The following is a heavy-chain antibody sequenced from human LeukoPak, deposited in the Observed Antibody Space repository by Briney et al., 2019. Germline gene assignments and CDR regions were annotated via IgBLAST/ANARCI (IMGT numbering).Heavy chain of an antibody. V-gene: IGHV4-59*08. CDR1: GGSISSYY. J-gene: IGHJ6*02. CDR2: IYYSGST. CDR3: ARHPPRYGYGMDV. Sequence: LSDTLSLTCTVSGGSISSYYWSWIRQPPGKGLEWIGYIYYSGSTNYNPSLKSRVTISVDTSKNQFSLKLSSVTAADTAVYYCARHPPRYGYGMDVWGQGTTVTVSS. D-gene: IGHD5-18*01.